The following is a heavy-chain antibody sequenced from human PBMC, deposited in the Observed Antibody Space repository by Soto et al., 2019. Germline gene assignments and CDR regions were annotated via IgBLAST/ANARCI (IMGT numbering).Heavy chain of an antibody. CDR3: ARDYSTGVPSVDY. CDR1: GGTFSSYT. Sequence: ASVKVSCKASGGTFSSYTISWVRQAPGQGLEWMGRIIPILGIANYAQKFQGRVTITADKSTSTAYMELSSLRSEDTAVYYCARDYSTGVPSVDYWGQGTLVTVSS. V-gene: IGHV1-69*04. J-gene: IGHJ4*02. D-gene: IGHD2-15*01. CDR2: IIPILGIA.